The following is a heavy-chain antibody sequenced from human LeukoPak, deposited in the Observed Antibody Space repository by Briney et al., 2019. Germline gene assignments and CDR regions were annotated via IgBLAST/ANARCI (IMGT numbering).Heavy chain of an antibody. CDR3: ASWEPRRWYYFDY. Sequence: SETLSLTCTVSGGSISSYYWSWIRQPPGKGLEWIGYIYHSGSTYYNPSLKSRVTISVDRSKNQFSLKLSSVTAADTAVYYCASWEPRRWYYFDYWGQGTLVTVSS. D-gene: IGHD1-26*01. CDR2: IYHSGST. J-gene: IGHJ4*02. CDR1: GGSISSYY. V-gene: IGHV4-59*04.